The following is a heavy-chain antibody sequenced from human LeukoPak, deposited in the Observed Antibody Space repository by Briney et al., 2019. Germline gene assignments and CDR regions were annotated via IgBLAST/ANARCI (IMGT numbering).Heavy chain of an antibody. V-gene: IGHV4-34*01. CDR2: INHSGST. Sequence: SETLSLTCAVYGGSFSGYYWSWIRQPPGKGLEWIGEINHSGSTNYNPSLKSRVTVSLDTSRNQFSLKLSPVTAADTAVYYCARDLGDYTFNYWGQGTLVTVSS. CDR1: GGSFSGYY. D-gene: IGHD4-17*01. CDR3: ARDLGDYTFNY. J-gene: IGHJ4*02.